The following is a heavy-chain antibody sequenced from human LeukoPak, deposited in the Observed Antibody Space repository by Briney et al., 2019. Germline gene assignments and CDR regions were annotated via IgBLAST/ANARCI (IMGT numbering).Heavy chain of an antibody. CDR3: VRDNYGVDY. CDR1: GFTFSNYW. D-gene: IGHD4-11*01. Sequence: GGSLRLSCAASGFTFSNYWVQWVRQAPGKGLVWVSHINSDGSDTTYADSVKGRFTISRDNAKNTLYLQMNSLRAEDTAVYYCVRDNYGVDYWGQGTLVTVSS. V-gene: IGHV3-74*01. CDR2: INSDGSDT. J-gene: IGHJ4*02.